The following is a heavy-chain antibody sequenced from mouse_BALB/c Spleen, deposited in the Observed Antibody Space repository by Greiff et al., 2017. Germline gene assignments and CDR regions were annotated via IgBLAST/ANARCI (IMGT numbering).Heavy chain of an antibody. J-gene: IGHJ2*01. D-gene: IGHD2-10*02. Sequence: EVQLVESGGGLVKPGGSLKLSCAASGFAFSSYDMSWVRQTPEKRLEWVAYISSGGGSTYYPDTVKGRFTISRDNAKNTLYLQMSSLKSEDTAMYYCAREYGKGYFDYWGQGTTLTVSS. CDR3: AREYGKGYFDY. CDR2: ISSGGGST. CDR1: GFAFSSYD. V-gene: IGHV5-12-1*01.